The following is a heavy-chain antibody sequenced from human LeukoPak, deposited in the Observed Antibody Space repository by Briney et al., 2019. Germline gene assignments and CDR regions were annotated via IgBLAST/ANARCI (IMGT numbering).Heavy chain of an antibody. Sequence: PGGSLRLSCAASGCTFSSYAMSGVRQAPGKGLEGVSAISGSGGSTYYAHSVKGRFTISRDNSKNTLYLQMNSLGAEDTAVYYCAKDRHYDSSTRWSFDIWGQGTMVTVSS. CDR3: AKDRHYDSSTRWSFDI. J-gene: IGHJ3*02. V-gene: IGHV3-23*01. CDR2: ISGSGGST. CDR1: GCTFSSYA. D-gene: IGHD3-22*01.